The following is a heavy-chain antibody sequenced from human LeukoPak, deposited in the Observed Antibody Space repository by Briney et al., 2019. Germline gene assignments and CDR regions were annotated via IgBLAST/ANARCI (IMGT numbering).Heavy chain of an antibody. V-gene: IGHV1-46*01. CDR2: ISPSGGST. CDR1: GYTFTNYY. D-gene: IGHD6-13*01. CDR3: ARIRNLGSYSSSWYEPNLFDY. J-gene: IGHJ4*02. Sequence: ASVKVSCKASGYTFTNYYIHWVRQAPGQGLEWMGVISPSGGSTSYAQKFQGRVTMTTDTSTSTAYMELRSLRSDDTAVYYCARIRNLGSYSSSWYEPNLFDYWGQGTLVTVSS.